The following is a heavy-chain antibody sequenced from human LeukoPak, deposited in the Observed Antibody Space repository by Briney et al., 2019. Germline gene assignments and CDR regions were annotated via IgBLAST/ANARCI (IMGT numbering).Heavy chain of an antibody. CDR2: IYHAGKT. V-gene: IGHV4-38-2*01. Sequence: SETLSLTCAVSGSSITSDYYGGWIRLPPEKGLEWIANIYHAGKTYYNPSLKSRVTMSVDTSKNQFSLQLSSVTAADAAVYYCAAVRLNGDRRYWYFDFWGRGTLVTVSS. CDR1: GSSITSDYY. J-gene: IGHJ2*01. D-gene: IGHD2-8*01. CDR3: AAVRLNGDRRYWYFDF.